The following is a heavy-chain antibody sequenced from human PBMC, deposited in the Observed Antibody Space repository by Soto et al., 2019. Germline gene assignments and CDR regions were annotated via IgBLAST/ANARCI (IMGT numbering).Heavy chain of an antibody. V-gene: IGHV6-1*01. Sequence: QVQLQQAGPGLVKPSQTLSLTCAISGDSVSSNSAAWNWIRQSPSRGLEWLGRTYYRSKWYNDYAVSVKSRISFNPDKSKNQFSLQLNSVTPEDTAVYYCARTYYDILTGSGLMDVWGQGTLVTVSS. CDR3: ARTYYDILTGSGLMDV. CDR2: TYYRSKWYN. J-gene: IGHJ4*02. CDR1: GDSVSSNSAA. D-gene: IGHD3-9*01.